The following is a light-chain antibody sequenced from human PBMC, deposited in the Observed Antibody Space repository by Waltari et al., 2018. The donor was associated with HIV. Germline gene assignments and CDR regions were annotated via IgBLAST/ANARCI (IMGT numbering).Light chain of an antibody. CDR1: DTDVGTCKY. V-gene: IGLV2-14*01. CDR3: TSYTTTNTWV. CDR2: EVS. J-gene: IGLJ3*02. Sequence: QSALTQPASVSGSPGQAITISCTGTDTDVGTCKYVSWFQHHPGKAPKLIISEVSNRPSRVSHRLSGSKSGNTASLLISALQAEDEASYYCTSYTTTNTWVFGRGTNLPVL.